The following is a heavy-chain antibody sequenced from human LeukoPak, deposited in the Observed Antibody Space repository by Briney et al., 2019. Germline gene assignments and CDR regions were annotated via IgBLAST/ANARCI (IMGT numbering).Heavy chain of an antibody. CDR3: ARDAPDIVATIGYFDY. V-gene: IGHV4-4*07. Sequence: SETLSLTCTVSGGSISSYYWSWIRQPAGKGLEWIGRIYTSGSTNYNPSLKSRVTMSVDTSKNQFSLKLSSVTAADPAVYYCARDAPDIVATIGYFDYWGQGTLVTVSS. J-gene: IGHJ4*02. CDR1: GGSISSYY. D-gene: IGHD5-12*01. CDR2: IYTSGST.